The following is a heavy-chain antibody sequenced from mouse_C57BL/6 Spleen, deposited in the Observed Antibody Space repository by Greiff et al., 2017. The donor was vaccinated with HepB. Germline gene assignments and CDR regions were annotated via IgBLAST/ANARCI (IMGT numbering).Heavy chain of an antibody. J-gene: IGHJ3*01. CDR2: IDPEDGAT. V-gene: IGHV14-2*01. CDR3: AIYYDYDPPFAY. CDR1: GFNIKDYY. D-gene: IGHD2-4*01. Sequence: EVQLQQSGAELVKPGASVKLSCTASGFNIKDYYMHWVKQRTEQGLEWIGRIDPEDGATKYAPNFQGKATITADTSSNTAYLQLSSLTSEDTAVYYCAIYYDYDPPFAYWGQGTLVTVSA.